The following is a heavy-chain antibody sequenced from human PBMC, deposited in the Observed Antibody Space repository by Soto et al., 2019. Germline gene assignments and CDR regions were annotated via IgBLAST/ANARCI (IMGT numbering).Heavy chain of an antibody. CDR3: AKGGYNFGLDP. J-gene: IGHJ5*02. CDR1: GFTFSSSA. CDR2: ISESGDNT. V-gene: IGHV3-23*01. D-gene: IGHD5-18*01. Sequence: GGSLRLSCAASGFTFSSSAMSWVRQAPGKGLEWVSAISESGDNTFYADSVKGRFTISRDNTKSTLYLQMSSLRAEDTALYFCAKGGYNFGLDPWGQGTLVTVYS.